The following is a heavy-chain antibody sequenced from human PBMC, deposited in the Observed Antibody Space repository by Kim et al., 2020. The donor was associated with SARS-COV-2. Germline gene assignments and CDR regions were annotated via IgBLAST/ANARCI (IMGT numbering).Heavy chain of an antibody. CDR2: ISGSGGST. Sequence: GGSLRLSCAASGFTFSSYAMSWVRQAPGKGLEWVSAISGSGGSTYYADSVKGRFTISRDNSKNTLYLQMNSLRAEDTAVYYCAREYFNSSSWSYYYYYYGMDVWGQGTTVTVSS. V-gene: IGHV3-23*01. CDR3: AREYFNSSSWSYYYYYYGMDV. CDR1: GFTFSSYA. J-gene: IGHJ6*02. D-gene: IGHD6-13*01.